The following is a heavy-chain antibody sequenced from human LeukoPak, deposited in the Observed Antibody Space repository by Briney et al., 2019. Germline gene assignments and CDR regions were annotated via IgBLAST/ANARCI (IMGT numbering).Heavy chain of an antibody. CDR2: INPNSGGT. V-gene: IGHV1-2*02. J-gene: IGHJ6*02. CDR1: GYTFTGYY. CDR3: AXXXXXXXXXXXPRYYYYGMDV. Sequence: ASVKVSCKASGYTFTGYYMHWVRQAPGQGLEWMGWINPNSGGTNYARKFQGRVTMTRDTSISTAYMELSRLRSDDTAVYYCAXXXXXXXXXXXPRYYYYGMDVWGQGTTVTVSS.